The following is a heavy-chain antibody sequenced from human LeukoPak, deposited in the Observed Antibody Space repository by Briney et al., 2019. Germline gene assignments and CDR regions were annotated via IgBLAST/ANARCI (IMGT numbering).Heavy chain of an antibody. CDR2: ISSSSSYI. D-gene: IGHD3-16*02. CDR1: GFTFSSYS. CDR3: ARESDYVWGSYRSYYFDY. Sequence: GGSLRLSCAASGFTFSSYSMNWVRQAPGKGLEWVSSISSSSSYIYYADSVKGRFTISRDNAKNSLYLQMNSLRAEDTAVYYCARESDYVWGSYRSYYFDYWGQGTLVTVSS. V-gene: IGHV3-21*04. J-gene: IGHJ4*02.